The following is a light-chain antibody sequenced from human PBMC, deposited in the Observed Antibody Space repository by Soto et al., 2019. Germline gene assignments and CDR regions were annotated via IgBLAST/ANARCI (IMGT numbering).Light chain of an antibody. Sequence: QSVLTQPASVSGSPGQSITISCTGTSSDVGGYNYVSWYQQRPGKAPKLMIYEVSSRPSGVSNRFSGSKSGNTASLTISGLQADDEAHYYCNSYTSSSNYVLGNGTKVT. V-gene: IGLV2-14*01. CDR3: NSYTSSSNYV. J-gene: IGLJ1*01. CDR2: EVS. CDR1: SSDVGGYNY.